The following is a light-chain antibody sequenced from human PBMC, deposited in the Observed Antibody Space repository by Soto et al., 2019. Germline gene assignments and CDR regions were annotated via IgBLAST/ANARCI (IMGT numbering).Light chain of an antibody. J-gene: IGLJ1*01. CDR2: EVS. CDR1: TTDVGSYKL. Sequence: QSALTQPASVSGSPGQSITISCTGTTTDVGSYKLVSWYQQHPGKAPKLMIYEVSRRPSGVSNRFSGSKSGNTASLTISELQAEDEADYYCCSWAGSSTFYFFGSGTKVTVL. CDR3: CSWAGSSTFYF. V-gene: IGLV2-23*02.